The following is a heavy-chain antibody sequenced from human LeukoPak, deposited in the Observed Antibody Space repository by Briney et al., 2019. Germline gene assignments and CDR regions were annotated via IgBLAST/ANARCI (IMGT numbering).Heavy chain of an antibody. D-gene: IGHD6-19*01. V-gene: IGHV4-34*01. J-gene: IGHJ4*02. Sequence: SETLSLTCAVYGGSFSGYYWSWIRQPPGKGLEWIGEINHSGSTNYSPSLKSRVTISVDTSKNQFSLKLSSVTAADTAVYYCASGNKAGIAVAYYWGQGTLVTVSS. CDR2: INHSGST. CDR3: ASGNKAGIAVAYY. CDR1: GGSFSGYY.